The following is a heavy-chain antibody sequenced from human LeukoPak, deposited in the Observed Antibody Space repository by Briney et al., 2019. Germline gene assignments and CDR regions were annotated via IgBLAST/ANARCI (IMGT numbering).Heavy chain of an antibody. CDR3: AREGGFYRPLDY. D-gene: IGHD6-25*01. CDR1: GGSVSSTNW. CDR2: VHLDGRT. V-gene: IGHV4-4*02. Sequence: SETLCLTCGVSGGSVSSTNWCTWIRQPPGNGLEWIGVVHLDGRTNFNPSLKSRLTMSVDLSENHVSLKLTSVTAADTAVYYCAREGGFYRPLDYSGQGTLVTVSS. J-gene: IGHJ4*02.